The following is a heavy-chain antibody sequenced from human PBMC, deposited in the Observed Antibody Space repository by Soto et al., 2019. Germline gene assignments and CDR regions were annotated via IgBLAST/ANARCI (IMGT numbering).Heavy chain of an antibody. Sequence: SETLSLTCAVYGGSFSGYYWSWIRQTPGKGLEWIGEINHSGSTNYNPSLKSRVTISVDTSKNLFSLKLSSVAAADAAVYYCTRGYCTSNSCHYYYDYWGQGTPVTVSS. V-gene: IGHV4-34*01. CDR1: GGSFSGYY. J-gene: IGHJ4*02. CDR2: INHSGST. D-gene: IGHD2-2*01. CDR3: TRGYCTSNSCHYYYDY.